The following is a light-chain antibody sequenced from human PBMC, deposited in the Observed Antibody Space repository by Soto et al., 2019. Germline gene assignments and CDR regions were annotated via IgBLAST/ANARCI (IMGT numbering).Light chain of an antibody. CDR2: GAS. V-gene: IGKV3-20*01. J-gene: IGKJ1*01. Sequence: EILLTQSPDSLSLSPGDRATLSCRASQSFSSTFFAWYQQKPGQAPRLLIYGASSRATGIPDRFSGSGSGTDFTLTISRLEPEDLAVYYWQQYASSVTFGQGTKVDIK. CDR1: QSFSSTF. CDR3: QQYASSVT.